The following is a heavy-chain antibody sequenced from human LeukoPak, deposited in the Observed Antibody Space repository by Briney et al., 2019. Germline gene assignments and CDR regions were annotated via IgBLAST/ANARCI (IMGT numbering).Heavy chain of an antibody. J-gene: IGHJ4*02. D-gene: IGHD3-9*01. CDR3: ARGVWLNYFDY. CDR2: INHSGST. V-gene: IGHV4-34*01. Sequence: SETLSLTCAVYGGSFSGYYWSWIRQPPGKGLEWIGEINHSGSTNYNPSLKSRVTISVDTSKNQFSLKLSSVTAADTAVYYCARGVWLNYFDYWGRGTLVTVSS. CDR1: GGSFSGYY.